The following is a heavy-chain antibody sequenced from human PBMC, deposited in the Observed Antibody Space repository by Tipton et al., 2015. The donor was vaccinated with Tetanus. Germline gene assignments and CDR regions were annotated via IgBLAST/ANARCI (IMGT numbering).Heavy chain of an antibody. CDR3: ARDRGDYIYYGMDV. Sequence: VQLVQSGAEMKKPGASVKVSCKASGYTFTGYYMYWVRLAPGQGLEWMGWIDPNSGGTVYAQKFQGRVTMTRDTSISTAYMELRSLRSDDTAVYYCARDRGDYIYYGMDVWGPGTTVTVS. D-gene: IGHD3-22*01. CDR1: GYTFTGYY. J-gene: IGHJ6*02. V-gene: IGHV1-2*02. CDR2: IDPNSGGT.